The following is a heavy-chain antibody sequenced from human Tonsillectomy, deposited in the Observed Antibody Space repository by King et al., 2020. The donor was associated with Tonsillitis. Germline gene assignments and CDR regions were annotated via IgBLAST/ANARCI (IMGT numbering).Heavy chain of an antibody. CDR1: GFTFSSYA. J-gene: IGHJ5*02. Sequence: VQLVESGGGLVQPGGSLRLSCAASGFTFSSYAMSWVRQAPGKGLEWVSAISGSGGSTYYADSVKGRFTISRDNSKNTLYLQMNSLRAEDTAVYYCAKTLGYCXXTSCHYNWXXXXXQGTLVTVSS. CDR3: AKTLGYCXXTSCHYNWXXX. D-gene: IGHD2-2*01. V-gene: IGHV3-23*04. CDR2: ISGSGGST.